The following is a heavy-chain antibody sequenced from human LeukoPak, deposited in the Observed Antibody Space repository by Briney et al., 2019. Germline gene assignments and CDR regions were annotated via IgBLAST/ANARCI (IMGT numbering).Heavy chain of an antibody. J-gene: IGHJ4*02. Sequence: GGSLRLSCAASGFTFDDYAMHWVRQAPGKGLEWVSGISWNRGSIGYADSVKGRFTISRDNAKNSLYLQMNSLRAEDTALYYCAKERHFDFWGQGTLVRVP. CDR1: GFTFDDYA. V-gene: IGHV3-9*01. CDR2: ISWNRGSI. CDR3: AKERHFDF.